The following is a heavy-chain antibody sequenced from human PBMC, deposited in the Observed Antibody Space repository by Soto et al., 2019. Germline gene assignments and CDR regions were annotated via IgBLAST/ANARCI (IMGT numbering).Heavy chain of an antibody. CDR2: VKSKTDGGTI. CDR1: GFTFSIAW. J-gene: IGHJ4*02. V-gene: IGHV3-15*01. Sequence: EVQLVESGGGLVKPGGSLRLSCAASGFTFSIAWMTWVRQAPGKGLEWGGRVKSKTDGGTIDYAAPVKDRFTRSRDDSKNTLYLQMNSLKTEDTAVYYCIGTYSGSSMRFDYWGQGTLVTVSS. CDR3: IGTYSGSSMRFDY. D-gene: IGHD5-12*01.